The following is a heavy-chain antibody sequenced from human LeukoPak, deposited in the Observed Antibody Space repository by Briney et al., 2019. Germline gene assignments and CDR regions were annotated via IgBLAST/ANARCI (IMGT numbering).Heavy chain of an antibody. Sequence: PGGSLRLSCAASGFTFSSYWMSWVRQAPGKGLEWVANIKQDGSEKYYVDSVKGRFTISRDNAKNSLYLQMNSLRAEDTAVYYCARDLDGAAGEDYSDYWGQGTLVTVSS. J-gene: IGHJ4*02. V-gene: IGHV3-7*01. CDR3: ARDLDGAAGEDYSDY. CDR1: GFTFSSYW. CDR2: IKQDGSEK. D-gene: IGHD6-13*01.